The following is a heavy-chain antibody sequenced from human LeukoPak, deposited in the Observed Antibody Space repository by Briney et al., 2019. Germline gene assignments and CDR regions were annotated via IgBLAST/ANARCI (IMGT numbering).Heavy chain of an antibody. CDR1: GFTFSSYA. D-gene: IGHD3-16*02. CDR3: AREMSYDSVWGSYRPFSYFDS. Sequence: GGSLRLSCAASGFTFSSYAMHWVRQAPGKGLEWVAVISYDGSNKYYANSVKGRFTISRDNSKNTLYLQMNSLRAEDTAVYYCAREMSYDSVWGSYRPFSYFDSWGQGTLAPVSS. V-gene: IGHV3-30-3*01. J-gene: IGHJ4*02. CDR2: ISYDGSNK.